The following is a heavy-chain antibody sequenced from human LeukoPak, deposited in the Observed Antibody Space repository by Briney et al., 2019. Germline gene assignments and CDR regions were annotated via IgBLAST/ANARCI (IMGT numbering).Heavy chain of an antibody. CDR1: GFTFSYYG. V-gene: IGHV3-30*18. CDR3: AQEVYQYASSWLDY. D-gene: IGHD6-13*01. J-gene: IGHJ4*02. CDR2: ISHDGTVT. Sequence: GRSLRLSREASGFTFSYYGMHWVRQAPGMGPEWVSVISHDGTVTHYADSVKGRFTISRDSSTNTLYLQMDSLRTEDTAFYYCAQEVYQYASSWLDYWGQGPRVTVSS.